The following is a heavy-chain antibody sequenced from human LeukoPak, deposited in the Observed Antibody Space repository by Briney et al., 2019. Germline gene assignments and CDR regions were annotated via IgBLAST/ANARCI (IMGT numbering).Heavy chain of an antibody. V-gene: IGHV1-46*01. CDR3: AREEGTAMVRI. D-gene: IGHD5-18*01. Sequence: ASVKVSCKASGYTFTRYYMHWVRQAPGQGLEWMGIINPSGGSTSYAQKFQGRVTMTRDTSTSTVYMELSSLRSEDTAVYYCAREEGTAMVRIWGQGTLVTVSS. CDR1: GYTFTRYY. CDR2: INPSGGST. J-gene: IGHJ4*02.